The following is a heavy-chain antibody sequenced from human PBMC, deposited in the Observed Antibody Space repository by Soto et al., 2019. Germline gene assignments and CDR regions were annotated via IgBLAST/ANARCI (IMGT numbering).Heavy chain of an antibody. CDR3: ARRQIPPPTRGAANARGAMDV. D-gene: IGHD6-13*01. CDR1: GFTFNNYG. CDR2: IWNDGSNS. J-gene: IGHJ6*02. V-gene: IGHV3-33*01. Sequence: QVQLVESGGGVVQPGRSLRLSCAASGFTFNNYGMHWVRQAPGKGLERLAVIWNDGSNSSYANSVKGRFTISRDNSKNTLYLQMSSLRAEDTGVYYCARRQIPPPTRGAANARGAMDVWGQGTTVTVSS.